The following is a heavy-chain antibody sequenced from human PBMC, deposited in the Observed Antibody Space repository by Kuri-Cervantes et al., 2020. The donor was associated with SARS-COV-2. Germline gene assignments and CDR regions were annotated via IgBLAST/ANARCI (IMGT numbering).Heavy chain of an antibody. CDR3: AKEAGSYYHDSSGLYYFDY. CDR2: ISGSGGST. J-gene: IGHJ4*02. V-gene: IGHV3-23*01. Sequence: GEPLKISCAASGFTFSSYAMSWVRPAPGKGLEWVSAISGSGGSTYYADSVKGRFTISRDNSKNTLYLQMNSLRAEDTAVYYCAKEAGSYYHDSSGLYYFDYWGQGTLVTVSS. D-gene: IGHD3-22*01. CDR1: GFTFSSYA.